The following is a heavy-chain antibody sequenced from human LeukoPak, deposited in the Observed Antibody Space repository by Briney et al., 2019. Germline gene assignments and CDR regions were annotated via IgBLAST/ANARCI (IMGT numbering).Heavy chain of an antibody. D-gene: IGHD3-3*01. V-gene: IGHV4-59*12. J-gene: IGHJ4*02. CDR3: ARVIVTIFGVVIYFDY. CDR2: IYYSGST. Sequence: SETLSLTCTVSGGSISSYYWNWIRQPPGKGLEWIGYIYYSGSTNYNPSLKSRVTISVDTSKNQFSLKLSSVTAADTAVYYCARVIVTIFGVVIYFDYWGQGTLVTVSS. CDR1: GGSISSYY.